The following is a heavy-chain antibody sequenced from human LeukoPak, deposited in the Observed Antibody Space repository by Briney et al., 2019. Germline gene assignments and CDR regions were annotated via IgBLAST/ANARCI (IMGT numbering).Heavy chain of an antibody. Sequence: GASVKVSCKATGYTFTSYGIGWVRQAPGQGLEWMGWSSAYNGNTNYAQKLQGRVTVTTDTSTSTAYMELRSLRSDDTAVYYCARASRDGYNDLGCPGDYWGQGTLVTVSS. V-gene: IGHV1-18*01. CDR3: ARASRDGYNDLGCPGDY. J-gene: IGHJ4*02. D-gene: IGHD5-12*01. CDR2: SSAYNGNT. CDR1: GYTFTSYG.